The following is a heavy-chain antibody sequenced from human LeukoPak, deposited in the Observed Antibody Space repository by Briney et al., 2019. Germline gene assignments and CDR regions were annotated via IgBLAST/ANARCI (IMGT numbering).Heavy chain of an antibody. Sequence: GGSLRLSCAASGFTFSSYSMNWVRQASGKGLEWVSSISSSSSYIYYADSVKGRFTISRDNAKNSLYLQMNSLRAEDTAVYYCARLVQYYDFWSGPASYGMDVWGQGTTVTVSS. CDR3: ARLVQYYDFWSGPASYGMDV. J-gene: IGHJ6*02. V-gene: IGHV3-21*01. CDR1: GFTFSSYS. CDR2: ISSSSSYI. D-gene: IGHD3-3*01.